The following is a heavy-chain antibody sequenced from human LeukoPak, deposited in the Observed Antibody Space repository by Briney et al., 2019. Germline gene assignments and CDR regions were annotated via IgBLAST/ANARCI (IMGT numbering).Heavy chain of an antibody. J-gene: IGHJ4*02. Sequence: GGSLRLSCAASGFTFSDHWMSWVRQAPGKGLEWVANIKQDRSEKYNVDSVKGRFTISRDNAKNSLYLQMSSLRVDDTAVYYCARGGAPGYYFDYWGQGTLVTVSS. CDR1: GFTFSDHW. CDR2: IKQDRSEK. D-gene: IGHD3-10*01. CDR3: ARGGAPGYYFDY. V-gene: IGHV3-7*01.